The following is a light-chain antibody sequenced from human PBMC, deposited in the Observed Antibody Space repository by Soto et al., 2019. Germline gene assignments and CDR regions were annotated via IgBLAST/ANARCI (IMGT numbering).Light chain of an antibody. J-gene: IGKJ1*01. V-gene: IGKV1-5*01. CDR2: DAS. CDR1: QSISSW. CDR3: QQYNSYST. Sequence: IQMTQSPSTLSASVGDRVTITCRASQSISSWVAWYQQKPGKAPKLLIYDASSLESGVPSRFSGSGSGTEFTLTISSLQPDDFATYYCQQYNSYSTFGQGTKV.